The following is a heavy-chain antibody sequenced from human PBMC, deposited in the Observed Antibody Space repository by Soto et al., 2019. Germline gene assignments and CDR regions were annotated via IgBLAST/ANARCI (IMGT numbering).Heavy chain of an antibody. CDR2: IDPSDSYT. CDR3: ASLGSTMVRGVTRDY. D-gene: IGHD3-10*01. CDR1: GYSFTSYW. V-gene: IGHV5-10-1*01. J-gene: IGHJ4*02. Sequence: EVQLVQSGAEVKKPGESLRISCKGSGYSFTSYWISWVRQMPGKGLEWMGRIDPSDSYTNYSPSFQGHVTISADKSISTADLQWSSLKASDTAMYYCASLGSTMVRGVTRDYWGQGTLVTVSS.